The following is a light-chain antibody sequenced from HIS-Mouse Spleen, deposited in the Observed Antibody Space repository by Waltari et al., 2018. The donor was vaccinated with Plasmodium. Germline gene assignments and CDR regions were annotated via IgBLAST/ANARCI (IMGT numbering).Light chain of an antibody. J-gene: IGLJ2*01. Sequence: QSALTQPPSASGSPGQSVPISCPGTSSEVGGYNYVSWYQHHPGKAPKLMINEVSKRPSGVPDRFSGSKSGNTASLTVSGLQAEDEADYYCSSYAGSNNLVFGGGTKLTVL. V-gene: IGLV2-8*01. CDR1: SSEVGGYNY. CDR3: SSYAGSNNLV. CDR2: EVS.